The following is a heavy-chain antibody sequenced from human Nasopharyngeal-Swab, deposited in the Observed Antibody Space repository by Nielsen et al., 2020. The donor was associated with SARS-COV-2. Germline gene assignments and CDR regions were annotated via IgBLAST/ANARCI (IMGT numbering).Heavy chain of an antibody. CDR1: GYTFTTYD. V-gene: IGHV1-8*01. J-gene: IGHJ4*02. Sequence: ASVKVSCKASGYTFTTYDINWLRQATGQGLEWMGWMTPNNGATGYAQKFQGRVTLTWDTSISTVYMELSSLRSEDTAVYYCTRGVPDFGYWGQGTLVTVSS. CDR2: MTPNNGAT. CDR3: TRGVPDFGY.